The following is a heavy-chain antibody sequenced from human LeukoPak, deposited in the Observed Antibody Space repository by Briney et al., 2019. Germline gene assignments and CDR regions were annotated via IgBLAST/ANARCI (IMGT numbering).Heavy chain of an antibody. V-gene: IGHV3-23*01. CDR1: GFTFSNFV. CDR3: ARRGVISAALHFDY. Sequence: GGSLRLSCAASGFTFSNFVLTWVRQAPGKGLEWDSSIVGSGGSTFYADSVKGRFTISRDNSKNTLHLQMNSLRAEDTAIYYCARRGVISAALHFDYWGHGTLVTVSS. CDR2: IVGSGGST. J-gene: IGHJ4*01. D-gene: IGHD2-2*01.